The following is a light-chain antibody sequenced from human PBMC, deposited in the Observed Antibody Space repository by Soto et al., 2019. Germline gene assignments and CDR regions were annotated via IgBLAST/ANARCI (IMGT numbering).Light chain of an antibody. Sequence: EIVLTQSPATLSLSPGERGTLSCRASESVTNYLAWYHQKPGQAPRLLVYDVSNRATGIPARFSGGGSGTDFTLTISNLEPEDFAVYYCQQRSDWPWTFGQGTKVEIK. CDR3: QQRSDWPWT. CDR2: DVS. CDR1: ESVTNY. J-gene: IGKJ1*01. V-gene: IGKV3-11*01.